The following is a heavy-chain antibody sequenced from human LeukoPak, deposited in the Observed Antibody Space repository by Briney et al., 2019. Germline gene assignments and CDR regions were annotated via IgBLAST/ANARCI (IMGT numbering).Heavy chain of an antibody. CDR3: ARGRDYYDSSGYYSYGMDV. CDR2: IGSSGGGT. D-gene: IGHD3-22*01. Sequence: GGSLRLSCAASGFTFSSYAMNWVRQAPGKGLEWVSAIGSSGGGTYYPDSVKGRFTVSRDNSKNTLYLQMNSLRAEDTAVYYCARGRDYYDSSGYYSYGMDVWGQGTTVTVSS. V-gene: IGHV3-23*01. CDR1: GFTFSSYA. J-gene: IGHJ6*02.